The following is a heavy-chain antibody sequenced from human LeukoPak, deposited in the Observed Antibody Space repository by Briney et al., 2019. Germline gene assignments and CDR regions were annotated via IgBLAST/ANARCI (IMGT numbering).Heavy chain of an antibody. CDR1: GFTVSSNY. CDR3: ARGPSGYHNT. Sequence: GGSLRLSCAASGFTVSSNYMSWVRQAPGEGLEWVSVIYSGGSTYYADSVKGRFTISRDNSKMNSLRAEDTAVYYCARGPSGYHNTGGQGTLVTVSS. D-gene: IGHD5-12*01. CDR2: IYSGGST. J-gene: IGHJ4*02. V-gene: IGHV3-53*01.